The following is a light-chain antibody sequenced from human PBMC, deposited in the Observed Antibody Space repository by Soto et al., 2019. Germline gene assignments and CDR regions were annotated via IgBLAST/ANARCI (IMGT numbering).Light chain of an antibody. CDR2: EVT. V-gene: IGLV2-14*01. J-gene: IGLJ1*01. CDR3: TSYTPSSTLFYV. CDR1: SSDVGGYNA. Sequence: QSALAQPASVSGSPGQTISISCTGTSSDVGGYNAVSWYQHHPGKAPKLIIYEVTHRPAGVSGRFSASKSGNTASLTITGLQAEDEADYYCTSYTPSSTLFYVFGSGTKVTVL.